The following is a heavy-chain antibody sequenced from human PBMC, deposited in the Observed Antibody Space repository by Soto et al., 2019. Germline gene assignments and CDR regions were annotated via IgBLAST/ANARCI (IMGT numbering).Heavy chain of an antibody. V-gene: IGHV4-59*01. J-gene: IGHJ4*02. CDR3: AVGHTSGSYYGHALF. CDR2: IYSSGTT. D-gene: IGHD1-26*01. CDR1: CVSISGYY. Sequence: PSETLSLTCTVSCVSISGYYWSWIRQPPGKGLEWIGYIYSSGTTNYNPSLKSRVTISLDTSKNQFSLKLTSVTAADTAVYYCAVGHTSGSYYGHALFWGQGTLVTVSS.